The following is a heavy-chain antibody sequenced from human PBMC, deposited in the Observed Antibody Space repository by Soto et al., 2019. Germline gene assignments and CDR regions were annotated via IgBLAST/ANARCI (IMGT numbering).Heavy chain of an antibody. Sequence: ASVQVSCKPSGYTFSNYGITWVRQAPGQPLEWLGWISLYSDGANYAQKFQGRVSMTTDTSTTTAYTELRSLRSDDTAVYYCARVVPGAEAWFGPWGQGTLVTVSS. J-gene: IGHJ5*02. CDR1: GYTFSNYG. CDR2: ISLYSDGA. V-gene: IGHV1-18*01. D-gene: IGHD2-2*01. CDR3: ARVVPGAEAWFGP.